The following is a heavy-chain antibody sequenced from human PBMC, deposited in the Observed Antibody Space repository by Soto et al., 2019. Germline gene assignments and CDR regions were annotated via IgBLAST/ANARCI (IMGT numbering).Heavy chain of an antibody. V-gene: IGHV1-3*01. CDR1: GYTFTSYA. CDR3: ARVPPLSTYSGSYLDY. Sequence: GASVKVSCKASGYTFTSYAMHWVRQAPGQRLEWMGWINAGNGNTKYSQKFQGRVTITRDTSASTAYMELSSLRSEDTAVYYCARVPPLSTYSGSYLDYWGQGTLVTVSS. J-gene: IGHJ4*02. CDR2: INAGNGNT. D-gene: IGHD1-26*01.